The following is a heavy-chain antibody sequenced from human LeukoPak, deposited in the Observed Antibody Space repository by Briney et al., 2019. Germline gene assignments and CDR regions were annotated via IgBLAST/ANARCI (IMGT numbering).Heavy chain of an antibody. Sequence: GGSLRLSCAASGFTVSSNYMSWVRQAPGKGLGWISLISNSSSIKSYADSVKGRFTISRDNTKNSLYLQMTSLRAEDTAVYYCARSIADYGDLQFYYFAMDVWGPGTTVTVSS. CDR2: ISNSSSIK. D-gene: IGHD4-17*01. V-gene: IGHV3-48*04. CDR3: ARSIADYGDLQFYYFAMDV. CDR1: GFTVSSNY. J-gene: IGHJ6*02.